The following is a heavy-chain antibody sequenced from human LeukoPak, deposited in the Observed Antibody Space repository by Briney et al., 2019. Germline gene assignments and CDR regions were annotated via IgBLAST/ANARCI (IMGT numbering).Heavy chain of an antibody. D-gene: IGHD6-19*01. CDR3: ATKQWLAPPPDS. CDR1: GFTFSKYW. J-gene: IGHJ4*02. CDR2: INTDGTVT. V-gene: IGHV3-74*01. Sequence: GGSLRLSCAASGFTFSKYWMLWVRHAPGKGLESVSRINTDGTVTTYADSVKGRFTVSRDNADNTMFLQMNSVRDEDTAVYYCATKQWLAPPPDSWGQGTPVTVSS.